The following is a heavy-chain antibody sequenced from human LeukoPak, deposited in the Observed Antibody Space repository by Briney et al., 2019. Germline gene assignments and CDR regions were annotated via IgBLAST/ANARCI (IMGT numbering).Heavy chain of an antibody. D-gene: IGHD6-6*01. Sequence: ASVKVSCKASGYTFTRYGISWVRQAPGQGLEWMGWISAYNGNTNYTQKLQGSVTMTTDTYTSTAYMELRSLRSDDTAVYYCARRQTIGPRRDDYWGQGTLVTVSS. J-gene: IGHJ4*02. CDR3: ARRQTIGPRRDDY. CDR1: GYTFTRYG. V-gene: IGHV1-18*01. CDR2: ISAYNGNT.